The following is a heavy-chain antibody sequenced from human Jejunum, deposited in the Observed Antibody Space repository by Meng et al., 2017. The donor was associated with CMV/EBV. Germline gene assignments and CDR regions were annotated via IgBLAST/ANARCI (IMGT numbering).Heavy chain of an antibody. CDR1: GFSFSTYG. CDR2: INGNGLNT. D-gene: IGHD4-11*01. CDR3: ATLGVTTLPSDY. Sequence: EVQLLESGGGLVQPGGSLRLSFAASGFSFSTYGMNWVRQVPGKGLQWVSLINGNGLNTYYADSVKGRFTISRDNSKNTLYLQMSSLRAEDTAIYYCATLGVTTLPSDYWGQGTLVTVSS. J-gene: IGHJ4*02. V-gene: IGHV3-23*01.